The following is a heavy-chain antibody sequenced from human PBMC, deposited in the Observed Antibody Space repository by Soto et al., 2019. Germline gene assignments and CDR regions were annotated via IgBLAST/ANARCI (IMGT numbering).Heavy chain of an antibody. CDR3: ARGRVWTSPSPERFQFYYSMDV. J-gene: IGHJ6*02. D-gene: IGHD6-6*01. CDR2: INPNNGVT. V-gene: IGHV1-2*02. CDR1: GYTFTGNF. Sequence: ASVKVSCKASGYTFTGNFMHWVRQAPGQGLEWVGWINPNNGVTKYAQKFQGRVTLTRDTSTTTAYMDLSRVRSDDTAVYYCARGRVWTSPSPERFQFYYSMDVWGQGTTVTVSS.